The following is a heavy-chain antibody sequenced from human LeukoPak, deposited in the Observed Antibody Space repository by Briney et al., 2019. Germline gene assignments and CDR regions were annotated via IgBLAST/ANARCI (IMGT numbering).Heavy chain of an antibody. CDR2: IYYSGST. J-gene: IGHJ4*02. Sequence: PSGPLSLPSPFSGGSISSSSYYWGWIRQPPGKGLEGIGSIYYSGSTYYTPSLKSRVTISVDTSKNQFSLQLSSVTAADTAVYYCARHVDSYVLRGFDYWGQGTLVTVSS. CDR1: GGSISSSSYY. D-gene: IGHD5-18*01. CDR3: ARHVDSYVLRGFDY. V-gene: IGHV4-39*01.